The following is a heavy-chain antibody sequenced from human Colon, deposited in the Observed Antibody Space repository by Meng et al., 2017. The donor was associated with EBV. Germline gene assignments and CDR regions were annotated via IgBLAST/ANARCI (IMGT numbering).Heavy chain of an antibody. CDR2: NLASGSN. CDR3: ARGPLADNFWGTRFFDL. Sequence: QGPLPGADQGLYNPPQTRAPGGAGTGATITSRGHQWRWIRQPPLKGPEWLGSNLASGSNHYKPSLQGGLTMSTDASKNQFSLRLDSVSAADTAVYFCARGPLADNFWGTRFFDLWGQGTLVTVSS. J-gene: IGHJ4*02. CDR1: GATITSRGHQ. V-gene: IGHV4-30-4*01. D-gene: IGHD3-16*01.